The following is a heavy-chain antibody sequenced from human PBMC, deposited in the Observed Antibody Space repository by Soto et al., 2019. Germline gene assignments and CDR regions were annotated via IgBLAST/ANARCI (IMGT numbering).Heavy chain of an antibody. CDR2: IYSSGAT. Sequence: QVQLQESGPGLVKPSQTLSLTCTVSGDSMGSGGHYYNWIRLLPGKGLEWIGYIYSSGATHYNPSLRGRVSISINTSNNQFSLRLISVTAADTALYFCARDKDLETTVWGYWGQGTQVTVSS. CDR3: ARDKDLETTVWGY. D-gene: IGHD7-27*01. J-gene: IGHJ4*02. CDR1: GDSMGSGGHY. V-gene: IGHV4-31*03.